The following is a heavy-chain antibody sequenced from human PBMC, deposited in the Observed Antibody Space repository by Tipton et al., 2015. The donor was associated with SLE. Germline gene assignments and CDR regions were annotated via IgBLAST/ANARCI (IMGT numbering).Heavy chain of an antibody. CDR2: IYYSGST. Sequence: TLSLTCTVSGGSINSYYWSWIRQPPGKGLEWIGYIYYSGSTYYNPSLKSRVTISVDTSKNQFSLKLSSVTAADTAVYYCARGGGIRFLEWDYYYMDVWGKGTTVTVSS. J-gene: IGHJ6*03. D-gene: IGHD3-3*01. CDR1: GGSINSYY. V-gene: IGHV4-59*12. CDR3: ARGGGIRFLEWDYYYMDV.